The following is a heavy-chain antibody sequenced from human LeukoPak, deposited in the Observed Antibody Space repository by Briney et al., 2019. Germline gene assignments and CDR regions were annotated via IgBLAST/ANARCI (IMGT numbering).Heavy chain of an antibody. D-gene: IGHD3-10*01. CDR2: INPNSGGT. V-gene: IGHV1-2*02. CDR3: ARGAPSGSMVRGVTGNDYYGMDV. J-gene: IGHJ6*02. Sequence: ASVKVSCKASGYTFTGYYMHWVRQAPGQGLEWMGWINPNSGGTNYARKFQGRVTMTRDTSISTAYMELSRLRSDDTAVYYCARGAPSGSMVRGVTGNDYYGMDVWGQGTTVTVSS. CDR1: GYTFTGYY.